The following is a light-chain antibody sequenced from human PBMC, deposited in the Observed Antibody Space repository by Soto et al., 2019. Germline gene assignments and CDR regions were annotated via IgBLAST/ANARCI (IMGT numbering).Light chain of an antibody. CDR3: QQYGSSPLT. V-gene: IGKV3-20*01. J-gene: IGKJ4*01. CDR2: GAS. CDR1: QSISSSY. Sequence: EIVLTQSPGTLSLSPGERATLSCPASQSISSSYLAWYQQNPGQAPRLLIYGASNRATGIPERFSGNGSGTDFTLTINRLEPEDFAVFYCQQYGSSPLTFGGGTKVEIK.